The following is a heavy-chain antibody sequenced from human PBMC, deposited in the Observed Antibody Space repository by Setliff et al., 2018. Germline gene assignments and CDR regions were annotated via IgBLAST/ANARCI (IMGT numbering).Heavy chain of an antibody. Sequence: SETLSLTCTVSGGSISSGYIWGWIRQPPGKGLEWVGNIGHTGSINYNPSLKSRLTISRDTSKNQVSLKLNSVTATDTAVYYCAREGSYSSGWLSGYFDYWGQGTLVTVSS. J-gene: IGHJ4*02. V-gene: IGHV4-38-2*02. D-gene: IGHD6-19*01. CDR2: IGHTGSI. CDR3: AREGSYSSGWLSGYFDY. CDR1: GGSISSGYI.